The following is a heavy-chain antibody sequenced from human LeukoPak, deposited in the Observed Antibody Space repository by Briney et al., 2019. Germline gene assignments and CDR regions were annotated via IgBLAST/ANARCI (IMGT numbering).Heavy chain of an antibody. Sequence: GGSLRLSCAASGFTFSSYAMSWVRQAPGKGLEWVSAISGSGGSTYYADSVKGRFTISRDNSKNTLYLQMNSLRAEDTAVYYCAKPRTYYYDSSGYSGDAFDIWGQGTMVTVSS. J-gene: IGHJ3*02. CDR3: AKPRTYYYDSSGYSGDAFDI. CDR1: GFTFSSYA. D-gene: IGHD3-22*01. V-gene: IGHV3-23*01. CDR2: ISGSGGST.